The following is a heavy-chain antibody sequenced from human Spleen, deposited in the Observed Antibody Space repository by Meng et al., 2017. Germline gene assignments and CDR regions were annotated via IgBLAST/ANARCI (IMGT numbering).Heavy chain of an antibody. CDR1: GFSFSTYE. D-gene: IGHD3-10*01. CDR3: ARGKGGYGSLDV. J-gene: IGHJ6*02. CDR2: ISSSGTTI. Sequence: LSLTCAASGFSFSTYEMNWVRQAPGKGLEWASYISSSGTTIYYADSVRGRFTISRDNAKNSLYLQMNSLRVEDTAVYYCARGKGGYGSLDVWGQGTTVTVSS. V-gene: IGHV3-48*03.